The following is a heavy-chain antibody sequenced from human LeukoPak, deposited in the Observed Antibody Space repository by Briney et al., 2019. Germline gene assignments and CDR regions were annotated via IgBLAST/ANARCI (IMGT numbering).Heavy chain of an antibody. J-gene: IGHJ4*02. Sequence: SETLSLTCTVSGGSISSSSYYWGWIRQPPGKGLEWIGSIYYSGSTYYNPSLKSRVTISVDTSKNQFSLKLSSVTAADTAVYYCARRGGRDGYKYFDYWGQGTLVTVSS. D-gene: IGHD5-24*01. CDR3: ARRGGRDGYKYFDY. CDR2: IYYSGST. V-gene: IGHV4-39*07. CDR1: GGSISSSSYY.